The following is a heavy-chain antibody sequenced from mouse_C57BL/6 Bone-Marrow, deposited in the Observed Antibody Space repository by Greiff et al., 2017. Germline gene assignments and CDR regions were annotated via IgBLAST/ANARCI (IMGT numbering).Heavy chain of an antibody. CDR1: GYTFTDYY. V-gene: IGHV1-75*01. CDR3: ARSERWLLRFRAMDY. J-gene: IGHJ4*01. Sequence: QVQLQQSGPELVKPGASVKISCKASGYTFTDYYINWVKQRPGQGLEWIGWIFPGSGSTYYNEKFKGKATLTVDKSSSTAYMLLSSLTSEDSAVYFCARSERWLLRFRAMDYWGQGTSVTVSS. D-gene: IGHD2-3*01. CDR2: IFPGSGST.